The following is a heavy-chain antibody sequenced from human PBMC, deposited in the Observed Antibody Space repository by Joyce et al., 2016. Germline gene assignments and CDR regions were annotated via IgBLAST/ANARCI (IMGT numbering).Heavy chain of an antibody. J-gene: IGHJ6*03. D-gene: IGHD5-18*01. CDR1: GYSFISYD. CDR3: ARVRRRYTYGQFNYYYDYMDV. V-gene: IGHV1-8*03. CDR2: RKPENGNA. Sequence: QVQLVQSGAEVRKPGASVKVSCKASGYSFISYDISWVRQATGQGLEWMGGRKPENGNARSAQKFQGRVASTMDTSISTAYMDLSSLRSEDTAVYYCARVRRRYTYGQFNYYYDYMDVWGKGTTVTVSS.